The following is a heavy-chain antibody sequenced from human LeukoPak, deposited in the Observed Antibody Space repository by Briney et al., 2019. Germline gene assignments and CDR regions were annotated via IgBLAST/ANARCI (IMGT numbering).Heavy chain of an antibody. V-gene: IGHV1-8*01. Sequence: AAVKLCCKSSGYTFTSYEINWVRQAPGQGLERMGWMNPDSGNTGYAQKFQVRVTMTRNTAISTAYMELSSLRSEDTAVYYCARGRGTYSSLDYWGQGTLVTVSS. CDR3: ARGRGTYSSLDY. CDR1: GYTFTSYE. D-gene: IGHD5-18*01. CDR2: MNPDSGNT. J-gene: IGHJ4*02.